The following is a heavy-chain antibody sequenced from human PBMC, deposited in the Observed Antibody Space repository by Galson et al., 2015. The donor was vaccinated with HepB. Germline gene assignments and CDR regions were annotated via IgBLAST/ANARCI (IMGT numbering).Heavy chain of an antibody. CDR2: IYDSVVA. J-gene: IGHJ3*01. CDR1: GGSVSSGPYA. CDR3: ARDPTSWDAFDV. Sequence: TCTVSGGSVSSGPYAWTWIRPPPGQGLEWIGNIYDSVVANYNPSLKSRVAISVDTSKNQFSLDLRSVTAADTAVYYCARDPTSWDAFDVWGQGTMVTVSS. V-gene: IGHV4-61*01. D-gene: IGHD2-2*01.